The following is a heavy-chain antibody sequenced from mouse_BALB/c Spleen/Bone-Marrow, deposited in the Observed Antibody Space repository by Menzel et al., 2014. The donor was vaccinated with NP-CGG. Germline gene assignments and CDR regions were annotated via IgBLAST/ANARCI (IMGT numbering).Heavy chain of an antibody. CDR1: GYNIKNIW. CDR2: INPSNGRT. Sequence: VQLEESGAELVKPGASVKLSCTASGYNIKNIWMHWVKQRPEQGLEWIGKINPSNGRTNYNEKFKSKATLTTDTSSSTAYMQRIRLTADDVSFCYRARTYFDYWGQGTTLTVSS. V-gene: IGHV1S81*02. J-gene: IGHJ2*01. CDR3: ARTYFDY.